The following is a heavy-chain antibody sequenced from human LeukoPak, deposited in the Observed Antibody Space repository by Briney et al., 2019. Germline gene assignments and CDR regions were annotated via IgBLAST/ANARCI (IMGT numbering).Heavy chain of an antibody. Sequence: PSETLSLTCTVSGGSISTYYWNWIRQPPGKGLEWIGYIYHSGSTNYNPSLQSRVTISVDTSKNQFSLNLNSVTTADTAVYYCARGGAARLHFQNWGQGTLVTVSS. CDR2: IYHSGST. V-gene: IGHV4-59*01. CDR1: GGSISTYY. CDR3: ARGGAARLHFQN. J-gene: IGHJ1*01. D-gene: IGHD6-6*01.